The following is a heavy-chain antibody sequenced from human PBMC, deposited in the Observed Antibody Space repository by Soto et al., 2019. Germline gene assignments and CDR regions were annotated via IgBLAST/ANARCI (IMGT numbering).Heavy chain of an antibody. CDR1: GFTVSSNY. CDR2: IYSGGST. J-gene: IGHJ5*02. Sequence: EVPLVESGGGLVQPGGSLRLSCAASGFTVSSNYMSWVRQAPGKGLEWVSVIYSGGSTYYADSVKGRFTISRDNSKNTLYLQMNSLRAEDTAVYYCARNFYDSSGYGTNWFDPWGQGTLVTVSS. CDR3: ARNFYDSSGYGTNWFDP. V-gene: IGHV3-66*01. D-gene: IGHD3-22*01.